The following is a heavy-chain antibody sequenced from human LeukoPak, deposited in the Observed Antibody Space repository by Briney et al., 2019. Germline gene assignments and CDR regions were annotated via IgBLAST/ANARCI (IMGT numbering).Heavy chain of an antibody. CDR1: GFTFSSYW. J-gene: IGHJ4*02. Sequence: GGSLRLSCVASGFTFSSYWMSWVRRAPGKGLEWVGNKKQDRSEKYYVDSVKGRLTISRDNARNSMDLQMNSLRAEDTAVYYCARGRGVIIIDYWGQGTLVTVSS. V-gene: IGHV3-7*03. D-gene: IGHD3-10*01. CDR2: KKQDRSEK. CDR3: ARGRGVIIIDY.